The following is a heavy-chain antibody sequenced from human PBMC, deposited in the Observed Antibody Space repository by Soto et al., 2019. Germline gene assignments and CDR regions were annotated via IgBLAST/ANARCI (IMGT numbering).Heavy chain of an antibody. CDR2: FDPEDGET. CDR1: GYTLTELS. Sequence: ASVKVSCKVSGYTLTELSMHWVRQAPGKGLEWMGGFDPEDGETIYAQKFQGRVTMTEDTSTDTAYMELSSLRSEDTAVYYCATVRPLVGARWYYFDYWGQGTLVTVSS. V-gene: IGHV1-24*01. J-gene: IGHJ4*02. CDR3: ATVRPLVGARWYYFDY. D-gene: IGHD1-26*01.